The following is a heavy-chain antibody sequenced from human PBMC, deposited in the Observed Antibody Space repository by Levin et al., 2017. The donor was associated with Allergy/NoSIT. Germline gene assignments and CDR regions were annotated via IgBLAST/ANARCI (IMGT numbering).Heavy chain of an antibody. V-gene: IGHV3-30*18. D-gene: IGHD6-13*01. J-gene: IGHJ4*02. CDR2: ISYDGSNK. CDR1: GFTFSSYG. CDR3: AKDSLYSSSLDDCRFFDY. Sequence: GESLKISCAASGFTFSSYGMHWVRQAPGKGLEWVAVISYDGSNKYYADSVKGRFTISRDNSKNTLYLQMNSLRAEDTAVYYCAKDSLYSSSLDDCRFFDYWGQGTLVTVSS.